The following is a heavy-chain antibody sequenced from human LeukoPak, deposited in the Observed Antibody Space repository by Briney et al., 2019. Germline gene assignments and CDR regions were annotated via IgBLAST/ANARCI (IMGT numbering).Heavy chain of an antibody. CDR3: ARAPVTSCRGAYCYPFDY. CDR2: ISSSSVYK. CDR1: GFTFSSYS. Sequence: GGSLRLSCAASGFTFSSYSMNWVRQAPGKGLEWVSSISSSSVYKYYADSVGGRFTISRDNSKNTLYLQMNSLRVEDAAVYYCARAPVTSCRGAYCYPFDYWGQGTLVTVSS. J-gene: IGHJ4*02. D-gene: IGHD2-21*01. V-gene: IGHV3-21*04.